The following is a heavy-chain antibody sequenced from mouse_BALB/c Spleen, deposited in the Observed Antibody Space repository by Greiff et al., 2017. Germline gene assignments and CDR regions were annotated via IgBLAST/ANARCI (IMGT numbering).Heavy chain of an antibody. J-gene: IGHJ2*01. CDR3: DAGELRAFDY. D-gene: IGHD2-4*01. Sequence: VQLQQSGAELVRSGASVKLSCTASGFNITDYSMHWVKQRPEQGLEWIGWIDPENGDTEYAPKFKGKATMTADTSSNTAYLQLSSLTSEDTAVYYCDAGELRAFDYWGQGTTLTVSS. V-gene: IGHV14-4*02. CDR1: GFNITDYS. CDR2: IDPENGDT.